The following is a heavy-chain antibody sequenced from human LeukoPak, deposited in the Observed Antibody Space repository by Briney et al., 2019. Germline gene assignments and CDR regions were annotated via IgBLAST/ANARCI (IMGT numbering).Heavy chain of an antibody. CDR1: GGTFSSYA. Sequence: GASVKVSCKASGGTFSSYAISWVRQAPGQGLEWMGGINPIFGTANYAQKFQGRVTITADESTSTAYMELSSLRSEDTAVYYCATNYYDSSGYYLEWDYWGQGTLVTVSS. D-gene: IGHD3-22*01. J-gene: IGHJ4*02. V-gene: IGHV1-69*13. CDR3: ATNYYDSSGYYLEWDY. CDR2: INPIFGTA.